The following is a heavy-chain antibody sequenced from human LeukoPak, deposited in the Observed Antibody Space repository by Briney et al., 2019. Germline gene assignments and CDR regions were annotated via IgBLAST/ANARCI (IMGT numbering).Heavy chain of an antibody. J-gene: IGHJ3*02. Sequence: SETLSLTCTVSGGSIGSGSYYWSWIRQPAGKGLEWIGRIYTSGSTNYNPSLKSRVTISVDTSKNQFSLKLSSVTAADTAVYYCARDAIGYDAFDIWGQGTMVTVSS. V-gene: IGHV4-61*02. CDR2: IYTSGST. D-gene: IGHD3-22*01. CDR3: ARDAIGYDAFDI. CDR1: GGSIGSGSYY.